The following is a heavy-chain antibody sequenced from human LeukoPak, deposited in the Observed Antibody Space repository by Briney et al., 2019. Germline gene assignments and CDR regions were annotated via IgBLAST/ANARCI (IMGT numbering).Heavy chain of an antibody. D-gene: IGHD6-13*01. J-gene: IGHJ4*02. V-gene: IGHV3-23*01. CDR2: ISGSGGST. CDR3: AKALEQETVIALDS. Sequence: GGSLRLSCAASGFTFSTYAMSWVRQAPGQGLEWVSAISGSGGSTYYADSVKGRFTISRDTSKNTLYLQMNSLRAEDTSIYFCAKALEQETVIALDSWGQGTLVTVSS. CDR1: GFTFSTYA.